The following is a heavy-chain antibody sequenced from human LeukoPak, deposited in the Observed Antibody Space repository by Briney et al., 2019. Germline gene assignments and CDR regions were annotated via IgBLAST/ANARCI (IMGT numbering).Heavy chain of an antibody. Sequence: SETLSLTCTVSGGSISSYYWSWIRQPPGKGLEWIGYIYYSGSTNYNPSLKSRVTISVDTSKNQFSLKLSSVTAADTAVCYCAGSDTAMVNLDYWGQGTLVTVSS. J-gene: IGHJ4*02. CDR2: IYYSGST. CDR3: AGSDTAMVNLDY. CDR1: GGSISSYY. V-gene: IGHV4-59*08. D-gene: IGHD5-18*01.